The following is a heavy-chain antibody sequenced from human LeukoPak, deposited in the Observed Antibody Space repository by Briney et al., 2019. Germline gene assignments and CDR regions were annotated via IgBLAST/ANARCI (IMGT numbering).Heavy chain of an antibody. CDR3: ARVNSYGYYYYGMDV. J-gene: IGHJ6*02. CDR2: INPSDGRT. CDR1: GYTFTSYY. D-gene: IGHD5-18*01. Sequence: ASVKVSCKASGYTFTSYYIHWVRQAPGQGLEWMGVINPSDGRTTYAQKFQGRGTMTSDTSTSTVYMELSSLRSDDTAVYYCARVNSYGYYYYGMDVWGQGTTVTVSS. V-gene: IGHV1-46*01.